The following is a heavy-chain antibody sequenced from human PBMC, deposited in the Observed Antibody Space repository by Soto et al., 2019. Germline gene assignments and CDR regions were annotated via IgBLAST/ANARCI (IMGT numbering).Heavy chain of an antibody. D-gene: IGHD6-19*01. CDR1: GYTFTSYG. Sequence: ASVTVSCKASGYTFTSYGISWVRQAPAQGLERMGWISAYNGNTNYAQKLQGRVTMTTDTYTSTAYMELRSLRSDDTAVYYCARAVIAVAGSVWGQGTMVTVSS. CDR3: ARAVIAVAGSV. J-gene: IGHJ3*01. CDR2: ISAYNGNT. V-gene: IGHV1-18*01.